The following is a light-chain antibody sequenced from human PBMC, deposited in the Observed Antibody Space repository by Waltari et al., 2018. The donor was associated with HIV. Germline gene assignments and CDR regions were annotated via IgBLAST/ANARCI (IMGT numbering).Light chain of an antibody. J-gene: IGKJ4*01. CDR1: QSLVYRDGHTY. CDR3: MQATQSPLT. Sequence: DILMTQTLLSSRVALGQPAPISCRSSQSLVYRDGHTYLSWLHQRPGQPPRPLIYEISNRFSGVPDRFSGSGAGTDFTLKISRVEAEDVGIYYCMQATQSPLTFGGGTKVEIE. CDR2: EIS. V-gene: IGKV2-24*01.